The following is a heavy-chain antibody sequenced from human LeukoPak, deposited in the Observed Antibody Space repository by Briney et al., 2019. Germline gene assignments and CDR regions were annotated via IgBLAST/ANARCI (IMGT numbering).Heavy chain of an antibody. V-gene: IGHV3-23*01. CDR3: AKESLGYCSGGSCYYFDH. CDR1: GFTFSSYA. CDR2: ISGSGGST. J-gene: IGHJ4*02. Sequence: GGSLRLSCAASGFTFSSYAMSWVRQAPGKGLEWVSAISGSGGSTYYADSVKGRFTISRDNSKNTLYLQMNSLRAEDTAVYYCAKESLGYCSGGSCYYFDHWGQGTLVTVSS. D-gene: IGHD2-15*01.